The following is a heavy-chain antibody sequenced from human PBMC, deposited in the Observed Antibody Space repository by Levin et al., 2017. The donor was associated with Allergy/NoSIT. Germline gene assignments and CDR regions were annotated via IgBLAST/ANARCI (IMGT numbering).Heavy chain of an antibody. CDR1: GFTFSGSA. Sequence: LSLTCAASGFTFSGSAMHWVRQASGKGLEWVGRIRSKANSYATAYAASVKGRFTISRDDSKNTAYLQMNSLKTEDTAVYYCTGSSYEFWSGYYSSDYWGQGTLVTVSS. D-gene: IGHD3-3*01. J-gene: IGHJ4*02. V-gene: IGHV3-73*01. CDR3: TGSSYEFWSGYYSSDY. CDR2: IRSKANSYAT.